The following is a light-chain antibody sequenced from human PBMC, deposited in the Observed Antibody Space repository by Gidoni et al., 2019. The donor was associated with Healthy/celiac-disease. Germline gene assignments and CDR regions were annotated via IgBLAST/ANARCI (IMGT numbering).Light chain of an antibody. J-gene: IGKJ1*01. CDR2: DAY. V-gene: IGKV1-5*01. CDR3: QQDNSYWT. Sequence: DIQMTHSPSTLSASVGDRVTITCRASQSISSWLAWYQQKPGKAPKLLIYDAYSLESGVPSRFSGSGSGTEFTLTISSLQPDDFATYYCQQDNSYWTFGQGTKVEIK. CDR1: QSISSW.